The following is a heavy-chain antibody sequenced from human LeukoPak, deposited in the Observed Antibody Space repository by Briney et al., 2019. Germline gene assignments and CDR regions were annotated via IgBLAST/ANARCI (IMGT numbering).Heavy chain of an antibody. Sequence: GGSLRLSCAASGFTFSSYGMHWVRQAPGKGLEWVAFIRYDGSNKYYGDSVKGRFTISRDNSKNTLYLQMNSLRAGDTAVYYCAKDPRGYSYGLFDYWGQGTLVTVSS. CDR2: IRYDGSNK. CDR3: AKDPRGYSYGLFDY. D-gene: IGHD5-18*01. J-gene: IGHJ4*02. CDR1: GFTFSSYG. V-gene: IGHV3-30*02.